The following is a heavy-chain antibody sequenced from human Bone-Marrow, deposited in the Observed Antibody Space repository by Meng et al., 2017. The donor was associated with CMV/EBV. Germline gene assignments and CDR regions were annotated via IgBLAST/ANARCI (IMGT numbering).Heavy chain of an antibody. CDR1: GHTFTSYG. CDR3: ARDRGPYQLLIHFDY. CDR2: ISAYNGNT. J-gene: IGHJ4*02. Sequence: QVQLVQPGTEVKRPGAAVKVSCKAPGHTFTSYGISWVRQAPGQGLEWMGWISAYNGNTNYAQKLQGRVTMTTDTSTSTAYMELRSLRSDDTAVYYCARDRGPYQLLIHFDYWGQGTLVTVSS. D-gene: IGHD2-2*01. V-gene: IGHV1-18*01.